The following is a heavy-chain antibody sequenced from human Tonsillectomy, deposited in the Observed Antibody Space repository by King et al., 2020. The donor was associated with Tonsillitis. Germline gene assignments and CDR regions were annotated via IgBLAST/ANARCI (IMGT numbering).Heavy chain of an antibody. CDR2: ISKDSGTI. J-gene: IGHJ6*02. CDR3: ARDALDYDDIGAYYAGLDV. V-gene: IGHV3-48*02. CDR1: GFTFSDYS. D-gene: IGHD3-22*01. Sequence: QLVQSGGGLAQPGGSLRLSCAASGFTFSDYSMNWVRQSPGKGLEWISYISKDSGTIRYVDSVKGRFTISRDNAENSVFLQMGSLRDDDTGVNFCARDALDYDDIGAYYAGLDVWGQGTSVTVSS.